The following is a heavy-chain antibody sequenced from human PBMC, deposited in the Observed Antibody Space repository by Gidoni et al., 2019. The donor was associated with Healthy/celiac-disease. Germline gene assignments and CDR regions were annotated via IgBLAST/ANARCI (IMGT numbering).Heavy chain of an antibody. CDR1: GGSFSGYY. D-gene: IGHD3-3*01. Sequence: QVQLQQWGAGLLKPSEPLSLTCAVYGGSFSGYYWSWIRQPPGKGLEWIGEINHSGSTNYNPSLKSRVTISVDTSKNQFSLKLSSVTAADTAVYYCARGDFRGFDPWGQGTLVTVSS. CDR3: ARGDFRGFDP. V-gene: IGHV4-34*01. CDR2: INHSGST. J-gene: IGHJ5*02.